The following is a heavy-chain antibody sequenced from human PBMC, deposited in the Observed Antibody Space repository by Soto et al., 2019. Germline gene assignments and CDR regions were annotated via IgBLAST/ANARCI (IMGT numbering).Heavy chain of an antibody. CDR1: GDSVSRDSVA. J-gene: IGHJ4*02. Sequence: SQTLSLTCAISGDSVSRDSVAWNWIRQSPSRGLEWLGRTYYRSKWYSDYAVSVKSRITINPDTSKNQFSLQLNSVTPEDTAVYYCARDSPGYGDYVLFDYWGQGTLVTVSS. V-gene: IGHV6-1*01. CDR2: TYYRSKWYS. D-gene: IGHD4-17*01. CDR3: ARDSPGYGDYVLFDY.